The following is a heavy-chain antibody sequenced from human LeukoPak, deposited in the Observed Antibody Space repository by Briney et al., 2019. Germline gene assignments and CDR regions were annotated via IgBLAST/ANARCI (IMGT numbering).Heavy chain of an antibody. Sequence: GGSLRLSCTASGFTFGDYAMSWFRQAPGKGLEWVGFIRSKAYGGTTEYAASVKGRFTISRDDSKSIAYLQMNSLKTEDTAVYYCTRASGWYLHDAFDIWGQGTMVTVSS. CDR3: TRASGWYLHDAFDI. D-gene: IGHD6-19*01. CDR2: IRSKAYGGTT. J-gene: IGHJ3*02. V-gene: IGHV3-49*03. CDR1: GFTFGDYA.